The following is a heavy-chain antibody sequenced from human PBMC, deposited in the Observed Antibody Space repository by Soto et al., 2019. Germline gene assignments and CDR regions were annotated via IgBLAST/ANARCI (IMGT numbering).Heavy chain of an antibody. J-gene: IGHJ3*02. CDR1: GYTFTSYY. D-gene: IGHD3-10*01. CDR2: INPSGGST. Sequence: SVKVSCKASGYTFTSYYMHWVRQAPGQGLEWMGIINPSGGSTSYAQKFQGRVTMTRDTSTSTVYMELSSLRSEDTAVYYCASLRGGENDAFDIWGQGTMVTVSS. V-gene: IGHV1-46*03. CDR3: ASLRGGENDAFDI.